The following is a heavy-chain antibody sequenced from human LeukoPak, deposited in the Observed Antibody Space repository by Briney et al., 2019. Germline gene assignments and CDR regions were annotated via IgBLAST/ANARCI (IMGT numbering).Heavy chain of an antibody. Sequence: ASVKVSCKASGYTFTSYDINWVRQATGQGLEWMGWMNPNSGNTGYAQKFQGRVTITRNTSISTAYMGLSSLRSEDTAVYYCARGPYNRYSSSWYWFDPWGQGTLVTVSS. D-gene: IGHD6-13*01. J-gene: IGHJ5*02. CDR1: GYTFTSYD. CDR2: MNPNSGNT. V-gene: IGHV1-8*03. CDR3: ARGPYNRYSSSWYWFDP.